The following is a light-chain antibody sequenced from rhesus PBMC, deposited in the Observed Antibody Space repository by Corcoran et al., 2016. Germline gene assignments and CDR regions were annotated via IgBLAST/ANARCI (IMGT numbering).Light chain of an antibody. J-gene: IGKJ2*01. CDR1: QSVSSS. CDR3: LQHSNWPYS. Sequence: EIVMTQSPATLSLSPGERATLSCRASQSVSSSLAWYQQTPGPAPRLLIYGASSRATGIPDRLRGSGSGTDFTLTISSLEPEDVAVYYCLQHSNWPYSFGQGTKVEIK. CDR2: GAS. V-gene: IGKV3-24*01.